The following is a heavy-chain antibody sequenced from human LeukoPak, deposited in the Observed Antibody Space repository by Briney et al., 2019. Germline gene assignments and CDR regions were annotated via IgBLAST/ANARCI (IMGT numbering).Heavy chain of an antibody. J-gene: IGHJ5*02. CDR1: GFTFSSYA. D-gene: IGHD6-13*01. CDR2: ISGTGGGT. Sequence: GGSLRLSCAASGFTFSSYAMTWVRQAPGKGLEWVSSISGTGGGTYYADSVKGRFTISRDNAKSSLYLQMNSLRTEDTALYYCPKARSSWPTYNWFDPWGQGTLVTVSS. CDR3: PKARSSWPTYNWFDP. V-gene: IGHV3-23*01.